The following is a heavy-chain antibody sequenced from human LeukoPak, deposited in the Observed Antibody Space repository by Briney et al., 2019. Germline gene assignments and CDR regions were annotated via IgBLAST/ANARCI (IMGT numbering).Heavy chain of an antibody. J-gene: IGHJ4*02. Sequence: PPETLSLTCTVSGGSISSGSYYWSWIRQPAGKGLEWIGEINHSGSTNYNPSLKSRVTISVDTSKNQFSLKLSSVTAADTAVYYCARLEGGYSFDYWGQGTLVTVSS. CDR2: INHSGST. CDR1: GGSISSGSYY. V-gene: IGHV4-61*10. D-gene: IGHD5-18*01. CDR3: ARLEGGYSFDY.